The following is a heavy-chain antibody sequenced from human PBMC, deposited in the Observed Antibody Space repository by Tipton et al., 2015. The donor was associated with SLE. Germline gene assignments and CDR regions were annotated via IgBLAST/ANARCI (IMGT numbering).Heavy chain of an antibody. V-gene: IGHV4-31*03. D-gene: IGHD4-23*01. J-gene: IGHJ4*02. CDR3: ARERRDYGGNPFPYYFDY. CDR2: ISYSGST. CDR1: GGSISSGGYY. Sequence: TLSLTCTVSGGSISSGGYYWSWIRQSPGKGLEWIGYISYSGSTNYNSSLKSRLTISVDTSKNQFSLKLSSVTAADTAVYYCARERRDYGGNPFPYYFDYWGQGTLVTVSS.